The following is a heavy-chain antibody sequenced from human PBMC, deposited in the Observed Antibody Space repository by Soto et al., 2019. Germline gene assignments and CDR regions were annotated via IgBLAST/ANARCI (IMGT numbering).Heavy chain of an antibody. Sequence: GGSLRLSCAASGFTFSSYWMSWVRQAPGKGLEWVANIKQDGSEKYYVDSVKGRFTISRDNAKNSLYLQMNSLRAEDTAVYYCATDEAKGRWLRPYGMDVWGQGTTVTVSS. J-gene: IGHJ6*02. CDR1: GFTFSSYW. D-gene: IGHD5-12*01. CDR2: IKQDGSEK. V-gene: IGHV3-7*01. CDR3: ATDEAKGRWLRPYGMDV.